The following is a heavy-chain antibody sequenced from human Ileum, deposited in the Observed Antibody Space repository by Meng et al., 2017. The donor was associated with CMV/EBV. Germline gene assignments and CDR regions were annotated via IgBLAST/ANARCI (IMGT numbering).Heavy chain of an antibody. CDR3: AKEPLNTVSYYSDF. D-gene: IGHD3-10*01. CDR2: ISASGGRA. Sequence: EVQLLESGGGLVQPGESLRLSCAASGFTFRLYAMSWVRQAPGKGLEWVSSISASGGRAYYRDSVKGRFTSSRDNSKNTLYLQMDSLRAEDTAVYYCAKEPLNTVSYYSDFWGQGTLVTVSS. V-gene: IGHV3-23*01. CDR1: GFTFRLYA. J-gene: IGHJ4*02.